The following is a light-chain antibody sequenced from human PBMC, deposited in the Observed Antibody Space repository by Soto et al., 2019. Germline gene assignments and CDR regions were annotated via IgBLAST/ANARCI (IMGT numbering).Light chain of an antibody. Sequence: DIQMTQSPSTLSASVGDRVTITCRASQSISNWLAWYQQKPGKAPKILIYKASSLESGVPSRFSGSGSGTEFTLTISSLQPADSATYYCQQYNGYRWTVGTGTKVDIK. CDR3: QQYNGYRWT. CDR2: KAS. J-gene: IGKJ1*01. CDR1: QSISNW. V-gene: IGKV1-5*03.